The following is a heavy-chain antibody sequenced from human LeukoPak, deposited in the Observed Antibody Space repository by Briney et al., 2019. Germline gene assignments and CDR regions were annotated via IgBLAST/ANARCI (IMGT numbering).Heavy chain of an antibody. V-gene: IGHV3-30*04. CDR1: RFTFSSFA. Sequence: GGSLRLSCAASRFTFSSFAMHWVRQAPGKGLERVAVTSYDGSNTYYADSVKGRFTISRDNSKNMLYLQMNSLRAEDTAVYCCARETVLYGSGSPSYGMNVWGQGTTVTVSS. CDR2: TSYDGSNT. D-gene: IGHD3-10*01. J-gene: IGHJ6*02. CDR3: ARETVLYGSGSPSYGMNV.